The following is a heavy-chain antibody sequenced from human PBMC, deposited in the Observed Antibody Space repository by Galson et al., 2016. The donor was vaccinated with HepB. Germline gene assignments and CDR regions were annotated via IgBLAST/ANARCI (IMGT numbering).Heavy chain of an antibody. V-gene: IGHV3-30-3*01. J-gene: IGHJ4*02. CDR2: ISNDGYYE. CDR3: ARVEPNSGWDGHY. Sequence: SLRLSCAASGFTFSTYPMFWVRQAPGKGLEWMSLISNDGYYEYYADSVKGRFTISRDNSKNILYLQLKNLRPEDTAVYYCARVEPNSGWDGHYWGQGTLVTVSS. CDR1: GFTFSTYP. D-gene: IGHD6-19*01.